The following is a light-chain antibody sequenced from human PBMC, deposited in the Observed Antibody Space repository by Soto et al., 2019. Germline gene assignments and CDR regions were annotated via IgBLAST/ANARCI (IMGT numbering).Light chain of an antibody. CDR2: DAS. CDR1: ESISDY. CDR3: QQRSDWAFS. Sequence: EIVLTQSPATLSLSPGETVTLSCRASESISDYLGWYQQKPGQAPRLLIYDASNRATGIPGRFSGSGSGTDFTLTISSLEPEDFAVYYCQQRSDWAFSFGPGTKVDLK. V-gene: IGKV3-11*01. J-gene: IGKJ3*01.